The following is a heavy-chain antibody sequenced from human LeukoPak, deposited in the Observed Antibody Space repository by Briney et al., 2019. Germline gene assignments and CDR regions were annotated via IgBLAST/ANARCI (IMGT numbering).Heavy chain of an antibody. V-gene: IGHV4-34*01. D-gene: IGHD2-8*01. Sequence: SETLSLTCAVYGGSFSSHYWSWIRQPPGKGLEWIGEINHSGSTNYNPSLKSRVTIAVDTSKNQFSLKLSSVTAADTAVYYCARVRQQLALYAFDVWGQGTMVTVSS. CDR2: INHSGST. J-gene: IGHJ3*01. CDR1: GGSFSSHY. CDR3: ARVRQQLALYAFDV.